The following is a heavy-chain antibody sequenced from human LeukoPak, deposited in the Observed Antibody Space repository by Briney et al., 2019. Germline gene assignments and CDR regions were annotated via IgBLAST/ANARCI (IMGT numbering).Heavy chain of an antibody. CDR2: IIPIFGTA. CDR1: GYTFTGYY. D-gene: IGHD5-18*01. CDR3: ARAYVDTAMVIPRLFDY. J-gene: IGHJ4*02. V-gene: IGHV1-69*13. Sequence: SVKVSCKASGYTFTGYYMYWVRQAPGQGLEWMGGIIPIFGTANYAQKFQGRVTITADESTSTAYMELSSLRSEDTAVYYCARAYVDTAMVIPRLFDYWGQGTLVTVSS.